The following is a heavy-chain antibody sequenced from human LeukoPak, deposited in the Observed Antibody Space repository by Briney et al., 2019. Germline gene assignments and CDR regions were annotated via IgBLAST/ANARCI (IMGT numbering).Heavy chain of an antibody. D-gene: IGHD3-9*01. CDR1: GFTFSSYT. J-gene: IGHJ3*02. Sequence: PGGSLRLSCAASGFTFSSYTMNWVRQAPGKGLEWVSSISSSSSYIYYADSVKGRFTISRDNAKNSLYLQMNSLRAEDTAVYYCARDTYDILTGYYKWAFDIWGQGTMVTVSS. CDR2: ISSSSSYI. CDR3: ARDTYDILTGYYKWAFDI. V-gene: IGHV3-21*06.